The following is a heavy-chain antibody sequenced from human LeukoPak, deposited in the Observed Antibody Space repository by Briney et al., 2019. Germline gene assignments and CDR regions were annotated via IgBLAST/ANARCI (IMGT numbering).Heavy chain of an antibody. Sequence: SETLSLTCTVSGGSISSFYWSWIRQPAGKGLEWLGRIYTSGSTNYNPSLMSRVSMSVDTSKNQFSLKLSSVTAADTAVYYCARDVVLTGYYFDYWGQGTLVTVSS. V-gene: IGHV4-4*07. J-gene: IGHJ4*02. CDR2: IYTSGST. CDR3: ARDVVLTGYYFDY. CDR1: GGSISSFY. D-gene: IGHD3-9*01.